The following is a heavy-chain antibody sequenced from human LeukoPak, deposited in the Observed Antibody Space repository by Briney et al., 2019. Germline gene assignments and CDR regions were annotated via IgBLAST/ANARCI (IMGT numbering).Heavy chain of an antibody. D-gene: IGHD1-26*01. CDR3: AKARRVGATFDY. CDR1: GLTFSSYA. V-gene: IGHV3-23*01. J-gene: IGHJ4*02. Sequence: QSGGSLRLSCAASGLTFSSYAMSWFRQAPGKGLEWVSAISGSGGSTYYADSVKGRFTISRDNSKNTLYLQMNSLRAEDTAVYYCAKARRVGATFDYWGQGTLVTVSS. CDR2: ISGSGGST.